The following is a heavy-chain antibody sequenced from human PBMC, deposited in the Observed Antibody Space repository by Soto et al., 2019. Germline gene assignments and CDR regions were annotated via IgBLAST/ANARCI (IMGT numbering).Heavy chain of an antibody. V-gene: IGHV3-48*02. CDR1: GFTFSSYS. CDR2: ISFSSSTI. D-gene: IGHD2-8*01. CDR3: ARDNGMAGSFDP. Sequence: EVQLVESGGGLVQPGGSLRLSCAASGFTFSSYSMNWVRQAPGKGLEWVSYISFSSSTIFYAHSVRGRFTISTDNAKNSLYLQMNTLRDEDTAVYYCARDNGMAGSFDPWGQGTLVTVSS. J-gene: IGHJ5*02.